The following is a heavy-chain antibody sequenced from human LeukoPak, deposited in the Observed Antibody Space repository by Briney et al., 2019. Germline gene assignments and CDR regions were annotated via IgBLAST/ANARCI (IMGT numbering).Heavy chain of an antibody. D-gene: IGHD5/OR15-5a*01. V-gene: IGHV3-23*01. J-gene: IGHJ4*02. CDR2: ISGDGTRT. CDR3: AKDRVYLREFDY. Sequence: PGGSLRLSCAASGFTFTNYAMSWVRQAPGKGLEWVSFISGDGTRTYYADSVKGRFTISRANSKNTVHLQMNSLRAEDTAVYYCAKDRVYLREFDYWGQGTLVTVSS. CDR1: GFTFTNYA.